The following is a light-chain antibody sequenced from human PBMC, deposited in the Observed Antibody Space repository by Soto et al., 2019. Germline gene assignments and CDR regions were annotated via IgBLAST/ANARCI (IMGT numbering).Light chain of an antibody. J-gene: IGKJ1*01. CDR1: QTINNN. Sequence: ETVMTQSPATLSVSPGEGATLSCRASQTINNNLAWYQQKPGQAPRLLIYGASRRATGVPARFSGSRSGTEFTLTISSLQSEDFAVYYCQHYNNGPRFGQGTKVDVK. CDR2: GAS. V-gene: IGKV3-15*01. CDR3: QHYNNGPR.